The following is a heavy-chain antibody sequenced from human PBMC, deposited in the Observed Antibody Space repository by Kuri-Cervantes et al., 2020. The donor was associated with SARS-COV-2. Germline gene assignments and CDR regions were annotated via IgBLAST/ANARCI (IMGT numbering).Heavy chain of an antibody. J-gene: IGHJ4*02. CDR2: IYHSGST. CDR1: GGSISSSNW. V-gene: IGHV4-4*02. CDR3: ARLGYSYAYARDY. D-gene: IGHD5-18*01. Sequence: SETLSLTCAVSGGSISSSNWWSWVRQPPGKGLEWIGEIYHSGSTNYNPSLKSRVTISVDKSKNQFSLKLSSVTAADTAVYYCARLGYSYAYARDYWGQGTLVTVSS.